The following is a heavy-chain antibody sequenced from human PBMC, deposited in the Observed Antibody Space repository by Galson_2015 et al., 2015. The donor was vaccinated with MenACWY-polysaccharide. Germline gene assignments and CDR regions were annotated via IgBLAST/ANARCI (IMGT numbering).Heavy chain of an antibody. Sequence: SVKVSCKVSGYTLSELSVHWVRQAPGKGLEWMGGLDPENGKRVYAQKFQGRVTMTEYTSTDTAYMQVSSLRSEDTAVYYCATWAETYYYFHYMNVGGNGTTVTATS. CDR2: LDPENGKR. CDR3: ATWAETYYYFHYMNV. J-gene: IGHJ6*03. D-gene: IGHD1-26*01. V-gene: IGHV1-24*01. CDR1: GYTLSELS.